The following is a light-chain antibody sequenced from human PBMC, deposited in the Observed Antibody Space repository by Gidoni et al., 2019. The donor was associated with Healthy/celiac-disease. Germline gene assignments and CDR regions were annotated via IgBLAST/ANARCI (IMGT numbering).Light chain of an antibody. CDR1: QSVLYSSNNKNY. CDR2: WAS. J-gene: IGKJ2*02. CDR3: QQYYSTSCT. V-gene: IGKV4-1*01. Sequence: DIVLTQSPDSLAVSLGERATINCQSSQSVLYSSNNKNYLAWYQQKPGQPPKLLIYWASTRESGVPDRFSGSGSGTDFTLTISSLQAEDVAVYYCQQYYSTSCTFGQXTKREIK.